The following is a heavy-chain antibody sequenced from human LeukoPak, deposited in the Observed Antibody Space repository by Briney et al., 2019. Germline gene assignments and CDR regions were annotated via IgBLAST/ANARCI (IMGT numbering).Heavy chain of an antibody. CDR1: GILFSNTA. Sequence: GGSLRLSCAASGILFSNTAMNWARQSPGGGLEWVSAISGGGERAFYADSVKGRFTISRDNSKNILYLQMNSLTADDTAIYYCGKDGGQYSSGPEFDPRGQGALVTVSS. V-gene: IGHV3-23*01. D-gene: IGHD6-19*01. CDR3: GKDGGQYSSGPEFDP. J-gene: IGHJ5*02. CDR2: ISGGGERA.